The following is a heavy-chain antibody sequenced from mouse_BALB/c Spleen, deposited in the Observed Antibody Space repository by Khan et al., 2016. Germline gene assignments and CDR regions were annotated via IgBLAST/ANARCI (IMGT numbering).Heavy chain of an antibody. J-gene: IGHJ3*01. CDR2: ISDGGSYT. D-gene: IGHD2-4*01. V-gene: IGHV5-4*02. CDR3: AREGLRRGFAY. CDR1: GFTFSDYY. Sequence: EVELVESGGGLVKPGGSLKLSCAASGFTFSDYYMYWVRQTPEKRLEWVATISDGGSYTYYPDSVTGRFTISSDNAKNNLYLQMSSLKAEDTAMYYCAREGLRRGFAYWGQGTLVTVSA.